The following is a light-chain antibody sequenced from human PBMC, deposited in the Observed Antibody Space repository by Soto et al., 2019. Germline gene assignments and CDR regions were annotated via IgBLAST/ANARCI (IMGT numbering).Light chain of an antibody. J-gene: IGKJ4*01. CDR2: GAS. Sequence: EIVLTQSPGTLSLSPGERATLSCRASQSVSSSYLAWYQQKPGQAPRLLIYGASSRATGIPDRFSGSGSGTDFTLTISRLEPEDFAVYYCQQSRDWPLTFGGGTTVDIK. CDR1: QSVSSSY. CDR3: QQSRDWPLT. V-gene: IGKV3-20*01.